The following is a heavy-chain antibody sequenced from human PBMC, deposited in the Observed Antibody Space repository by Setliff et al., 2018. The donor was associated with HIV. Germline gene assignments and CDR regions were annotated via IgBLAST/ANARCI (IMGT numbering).Heavy chain of an antibody. CDR2: IYYSGST. D-gene: IGHD2-8*02. CDR1: GGSISSRNHY. V-gene: IGHV4-31*03. CDR3: ARARRAGTGGDY. J-gene: IGHJ4*02. Sequence: SETLSLTCTVSGGSISSRNHYWGWIRQPPGKGLEWIGYIYYSGSTYYNPSLKSRVTISVDTSKNQFSLKLSSVTAADTAVYYCARARRAGTGGDYWGQGTLVTVSS.